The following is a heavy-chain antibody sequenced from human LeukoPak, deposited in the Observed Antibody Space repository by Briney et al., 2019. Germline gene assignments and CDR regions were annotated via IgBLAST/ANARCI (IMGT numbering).Heavy chain of an antibody. D-gene: IGHD1-26*01. CDR1: GFTFSSYE. CDR2: ISSSGSTI. V-gene: IGHV3-48*03. Sequence: PGGSLRLSCAASGFTFSSYEMNWVRQAQGKGLEWVSYISSSGSTIYYADSVKGRFTISRDNAKNSLYLQMNSLRAEDTAVYYCARDLNSYSGRYYLMDYWGQGTLVTVSS. CDR3: ARDLNSYSGRYYLMDY. J-gene: IGHJ4*02.